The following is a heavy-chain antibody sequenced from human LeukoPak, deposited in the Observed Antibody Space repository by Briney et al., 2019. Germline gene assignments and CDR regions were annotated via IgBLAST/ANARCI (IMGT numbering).Heavy chain of an antibody. Sequence: GGSLRLSCAASGFTFSSYAMSWVRQAPGKGPEWVSGISGSGGSTYYGDSVKGRFTISRDKSKNTLYLQMNSLRADDTALYYCAKDVMGCSGGSCYSAHDYWGQGTLVTVSS. V-gene: IGHV3-23*01. J-gene: IGHJ4*02. CDR3: AKDVMGCSGGSCYSAHDY. CDR2: ISGSGGST. D-gene: IGHD2-15*01. CDR1: GFTFSSYA.